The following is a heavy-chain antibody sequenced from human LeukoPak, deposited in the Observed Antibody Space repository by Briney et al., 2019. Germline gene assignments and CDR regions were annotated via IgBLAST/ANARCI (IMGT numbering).Heavy chain of an antibody. CDR1: GYTFTGYY. V-gene: IGHV1-2*06. Sequence: GASVKVSCKASGYTFTGYYMHWVRQAPGQGLEWMGRINPNSGGTNYAQKFQGRVTMTRDTSISTAYMELSRLRSDDTAVYYCAXLLGXXXXXSCHXDYFDYWGQGTLVTVSS. CDR2: INPNSGGT. D-gene: IGHD3-22*01. CDR3: AXLLGXXXXXSCHXDYFDY. J-gene: IGHJ4*02.